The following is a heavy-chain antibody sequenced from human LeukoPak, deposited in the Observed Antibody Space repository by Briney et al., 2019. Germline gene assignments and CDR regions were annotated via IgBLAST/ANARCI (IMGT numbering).Heavy chain of an antibody. CDR1: GGSISSYY. V-gene: IGHV4-59*08. Sequence: SETLSLTCTDSGGSISSYYWSWIRQPPGKGLGWIGYIYYSGSTNYNPSLKSRVTISVDTSKNQFSLKLSSVTAADTAVYYCARLIAAAWFDPWGQGTLVTVSS. CDR3: ARLIAAAWFDP. D-gene: IGHD6-13*01. CDR2: IYYSGST. J-gene: IGHJ5*02.